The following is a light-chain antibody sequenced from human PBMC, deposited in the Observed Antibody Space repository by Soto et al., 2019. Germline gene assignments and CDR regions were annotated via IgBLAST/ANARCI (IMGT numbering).Light chain of an antibody. V-gene: IGKV1-39*01. J-gene: IGKJ1*01. Sequence: DIQITQSPSSLSASVGDRVTITCRASQGISTYLNWYQQKPVKAPKVLIYAASSLQSGVPSRFSGSGSKTDFTLTISSLQPEDFATYSCQQSYSTPWTFGQGTKVDIK. CDR1: QGISTY. CDR3: QQSYSTPWT. CDR2: AAS.